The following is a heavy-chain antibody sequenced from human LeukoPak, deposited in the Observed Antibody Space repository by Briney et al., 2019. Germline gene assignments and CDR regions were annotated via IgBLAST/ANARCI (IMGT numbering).Heavy chain of an antibody. Sequence: GGSLGLSCAASGFTFSTYEMNWVRQAPGKGLEWVSYISSSGSTIYYADSVKGRFTISRDNAKNSLYLQMNSLRAEDTAVYYCARTMIVSFDYWGQGTLVTVSS. J-gene: IGHJ4*02. CDR1: GFTFSTYE. V-gene: IGHV3-48*03. D-gene: IGHD3-22*01. CDR2: ISSSGSTI. CDR3: ARTMIVSFDY.